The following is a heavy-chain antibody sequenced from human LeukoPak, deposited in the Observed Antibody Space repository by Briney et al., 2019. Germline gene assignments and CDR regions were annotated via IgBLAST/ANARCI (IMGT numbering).Heavy chain of an antibody. CDR2: IRSKANSYAT. Sequence: GGSLRLSCAASGFTFSGSAMHWVRQASGKGLEWVGRIRSKANSYATAYAASVKGRFTISRDDSKNTAYLQMNSLKTEDTAVYYCTRRSRDSSSYGDYASLGYWGHGTLVTVSS. J-gene: IGHJ4*01. CDR3: TRRSRDSSSYGDYASLGY. CDR1: GFTFSGSA. V-gene: IGHV3-73*01. D-gene: IGHD4-17*01.